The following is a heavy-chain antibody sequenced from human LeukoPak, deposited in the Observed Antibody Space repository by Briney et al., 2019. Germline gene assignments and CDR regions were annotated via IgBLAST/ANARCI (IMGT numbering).Heavy chain of an antibody. J-gene: IGHJ6*03. V-gene: IGHV3-43D*04. D-gene: IGHD6-19*01. CDR2: ISWDGGST. CDR1: GFTFDDYA. CDR3: AKGPRSSSGLYYYYYMDV. Sequence: GGSLRLSCAASGFTFDDYAMHWVRHAPGKGLEWVSLISWDGGSTYYADSVEGRFTISRDNSKNSLYLQMNSLRAEDTALYYCAKGPRSSSGLYYYYYMDVWGKGTTVTVSS.